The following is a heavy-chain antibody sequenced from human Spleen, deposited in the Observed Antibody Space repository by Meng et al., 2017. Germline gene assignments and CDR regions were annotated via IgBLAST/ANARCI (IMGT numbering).Heavy chain of an antibody. CDR2: ISKDGSNK. CDR3: ARGGGEGYYYNGMDV. CDR1: GFIFSNYA. J-gene: IGHJ6*02. V-gene: IGHV3-30*04. Sequence: GESLKISCAASGFIFSNYAMSWVRQTPGKGLEWVALISKDGSNKHFADSVKDRFTMSRDNAKNTLYLQMNSLRAEDTAVYYCARGGGEGYYYNGMDVWGQGTTVTVSS. D-gene: IGHD3-10*01.